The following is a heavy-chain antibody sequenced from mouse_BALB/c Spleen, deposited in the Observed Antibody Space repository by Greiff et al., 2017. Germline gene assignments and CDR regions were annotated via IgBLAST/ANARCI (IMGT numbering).Heavy chain of an antibody. CDR1: GFSLTSYG. CDR3: AKVPHYYGSSYGIAMDY. Sequence: QVQLKESGPSLVQPSQSLSITCTVSGFSLTSYGVHWVRQSPGKGLEWLGVIWRGGSTDYNAAFMSRLSITKDNSKSQVFFKMNSLQADDTAIYYCAKVPHYYGSSYGIAMDYWGQGTSVTVSS. D-gene: IGHD1-1*01. J-gene: IGHJ4*01. CDR2: IWRGGST. V-gene: IGHV2-5-1*01.